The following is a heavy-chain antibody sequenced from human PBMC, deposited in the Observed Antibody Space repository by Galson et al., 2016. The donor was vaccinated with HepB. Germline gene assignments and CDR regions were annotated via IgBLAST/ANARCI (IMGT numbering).Heavy chain of an antibody. D-gene: IGHD6-25*01. CDR3: ARETDSGSRADW. V-gene: IGHV3-53*01. J-gene: IGHJ4*02. Sequence: SLRLSCAASGFTVSDNYMSWVRQAPGKGLEWVSIIYSAGDTYYADSVKGRFTVSRDNSKNILYLQMNSLRPEDTAVYYCARETDSGSRADWWGQGTLVTVSS. CDR2: IYSAGDT. CDR1: GFTVSDNY.